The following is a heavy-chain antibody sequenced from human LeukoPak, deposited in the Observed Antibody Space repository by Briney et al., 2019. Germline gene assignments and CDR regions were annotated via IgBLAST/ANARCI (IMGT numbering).Heavy chain of an antibody. CDR2: IWYDGSNK. CDR1: GFTFSSYG. Sequence: GSLRLSCAASGFTFSSYGMHWVRQAPGKGLEWVAVIWYDGSNKYYADSVKGRFTISRDNSKNTLYLQMNSLRAEDTAVYYCARDLAPSDPYYYYYYGMDVWGQGTTVTVSS. CDR3: ARDLAPSDPYYYYYYGMDV. V-gene: IGHV3-33*01. J-gene: IGHJ6*02.